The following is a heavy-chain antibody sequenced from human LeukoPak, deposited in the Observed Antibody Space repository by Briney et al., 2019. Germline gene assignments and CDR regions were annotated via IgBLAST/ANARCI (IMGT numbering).Heavy chain of an antibody. Sequence: SETLSLTCAVYGGSFSGYYWSWIRQPPGKGLEWIGEINHSGSTNYNPSLKSRVTISVDTSKNQFSLKLSSVTAADTAVYYCARGSRITIFGVGPNHYNWFDPWGQGTLVTVSS. J-gene: IGHJ5*02. CDR1: GGSFSGYY. D-gene: IGHD3-3*01. CDR3: ARGSRITIFGVGPNHYNWFDP. CDR2: INHSGST. V-gene: IGHV4-34*01.